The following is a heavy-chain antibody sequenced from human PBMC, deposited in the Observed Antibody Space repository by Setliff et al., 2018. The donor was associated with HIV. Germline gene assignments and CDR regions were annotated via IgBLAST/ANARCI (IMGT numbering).Heavy chain of an antibody. J-gene: IGHJ4*02. CDR1: GFTFSSYS. Sequence: PGGSLRLSCAASGFTFSSYSMNWVRQAPGKGLEWISYNGIINGAKHYADSMEGRFTISRDDAKNSRYLQLDRLRAEDTAVYYCVRDREWAFDYWGQGILVTVSS. CDR3: VRDREWAFDY. V-gene: IGHV3-48*01. CDR2: NGIINGAK. D-gene: IGHD2-8*01.